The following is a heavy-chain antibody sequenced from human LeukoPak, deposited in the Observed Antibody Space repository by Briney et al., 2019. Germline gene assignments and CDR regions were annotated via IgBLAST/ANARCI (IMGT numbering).Heavy chain of an antibody. CDR3: ARGRRAAAGWSDWFDP. CDR2: INHSGST. D-gene: IGHD6-13*01. CDR1: GGSFSGYY. J-gene: IGHJ5*02. Sequence: SETLSLTCAVYGGSFSGYYWSWLRQPPGKGLEWIGEINHSGSTNYNPSLKSRVTISVDTSKNQFSLKLSSVTAANTAVYYCARGRRAAAGWSDWFDPWGQGTLVTVSS. V-gene: IGHV4-34*01.